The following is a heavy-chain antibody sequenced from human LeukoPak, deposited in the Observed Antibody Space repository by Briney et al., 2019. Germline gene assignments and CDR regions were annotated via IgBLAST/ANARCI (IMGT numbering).Heavy chain of an antibody. CDR2: ISAYNGNT. Sequence: ASVKVSCKPSGYTFTSYGISWVRQAPGQGLEWMGWISAYNGNTNYVQKLQGRVTMTTDTSTSTAYMELRSLRSDDTAVYYCARDRQWFGELKSPFDYWGQGTLVTVSS. D-gene: IGHD3-10*01. J-gene: IGHJ4*02. CDR3: ARDRQWFGELKSPFDY. V-gene: IGHV1-18*04. CDR1: GYTFTSYG.